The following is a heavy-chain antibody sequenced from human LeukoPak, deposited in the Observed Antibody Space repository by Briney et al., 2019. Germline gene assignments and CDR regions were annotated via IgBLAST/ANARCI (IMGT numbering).Heavy chain of an antibody. V-gene: IGHV3-30*18. Sequence: GGSLRLSCAASGFTFSSYGMHWVRRPQGRGLEWVEVISYDGSNKYYADSVKGRFTISRDNSKNTLYLQMNGLRAEDTAVYYCAKDQCGGDCAIPYYWGQGTLVTVSS. CDR1: GFTFSSYG. J-gene: IGHJ4*02. D-gene: IGHD2-21*02. CDR3: AKDQCGGDCAIPYY. CDR2: ISYDGSNK.